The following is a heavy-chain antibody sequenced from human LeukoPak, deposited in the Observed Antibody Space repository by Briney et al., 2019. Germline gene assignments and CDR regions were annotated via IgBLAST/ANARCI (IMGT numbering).Heavy chain of an antibody. D-gene: IGHD2-15*01. J-gene: IGHJ4*02. CDR2: ISGRGGYT. CDR3: ARGGGYSSGGSCSDFDY. Sequence: TGVSLRLSCAATGFTFSSYAMSWVRQAPGKGLEWVSGISGRGGYTYYADSVKGRFTISRDNSKNTLYLQMNSLSAEDTAVYYCARGGGYSSGGSCSDFDYRGQGTLVTVSS. V-gene: IGHV3-23*01. CDR1: GFTFSSYA.